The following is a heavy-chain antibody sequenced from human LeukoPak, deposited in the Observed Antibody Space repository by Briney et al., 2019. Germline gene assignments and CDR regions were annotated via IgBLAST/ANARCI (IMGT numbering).Heavy chain of an antibody. D-gene: IGHD3-22*01. CDR1: GGSFTSYD. CDR3: ARDGWWGYYYDSSGYSSGGNFDY. Sequence: GAPGKVSCKASGGSFTSYDISWGRQAPRQGQEWRGWINPNSGGTNYAQKSQGRGTMTRDTPISTAYMELSRLRPDDTAVYYCARDGWWGYYYDSSGYSSGGNFDYWGQGTLVNVSS. CDR2: INPNSGGT. J-gene: IGHJ4*02. V-gene: IGHV1-2*02.